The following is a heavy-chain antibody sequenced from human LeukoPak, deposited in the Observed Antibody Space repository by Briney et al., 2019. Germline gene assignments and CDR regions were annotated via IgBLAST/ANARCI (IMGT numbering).Heavy chain of an antibody. CDR1: GGSISSYY. CDR3: AGVVSDSSGYYYADSTRFDY. CDR2: IYYSGST. D-gene: IGHD3-22*01. Sequence: SETLSLTCTVSGGSISSYYWSWIRQPPGKGLEWIGYIYYSGSTNYNPSLKSRVTVSVDTSKNQFSLKLSSVTAADTAVYYCAGVVSDSSGYYYADSTRFDYWGQGTLVTVSS. J-gene: IGHJ4*02. V-gene: IGHV4-59*08.